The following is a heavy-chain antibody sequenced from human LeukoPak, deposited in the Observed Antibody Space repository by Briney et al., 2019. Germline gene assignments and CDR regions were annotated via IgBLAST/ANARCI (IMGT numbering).Heavy chain of an antibody. D-gene: IGHD6-13*01. CDR3: ARLPSSSSWYQTRDYYGMDV. V-gene: IGHV1-2*02. J-gene: IGHJ6*02. CDR2: INPNSGGT. CDR1: GYTFTGYY. Sequence: ASVKFSCKASGYTFTGYYMHWVRQAPGQGLEWMGWINPNSGGTNYAQKFQGRVTMTRDTSISTAYMELSRLRSDDTAVYYCARLPSSSSWYQTRDYYGMDVWGQGTTVTVSS.